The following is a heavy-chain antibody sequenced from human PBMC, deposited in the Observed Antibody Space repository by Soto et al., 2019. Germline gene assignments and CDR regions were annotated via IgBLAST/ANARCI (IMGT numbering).Heavy chain of an antibody. D-gene: IGHD4-4*01. CDR3: ARGYRSLDY. J-gene: IGHJ4*02. V-gene: IGHV4-30-4*01. Sequence: SETLSLTCTVSGVSITGGDYYWSWIRQAPGKGLEWIGNIFYSGSTSYNPSLESRVTISLDTSKNQFSLKLNSVTAADTAVYYCARGYRSLDYWGQGTLVTVSS. CDR1: GVSITGGDYY. CDR2: IFYSGST.